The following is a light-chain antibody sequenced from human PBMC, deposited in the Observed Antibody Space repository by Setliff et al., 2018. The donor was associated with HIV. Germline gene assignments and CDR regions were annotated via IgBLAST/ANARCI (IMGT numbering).Light chain of an antibody. V-gene: IGLV2-14*03. J-gene: IGLJ1*01. CDR2: DVS. CDR1: SSDVGTYNY. CDR3: SSYTSSSTYV. Sequence: QCALTQPASVSGSPGQSTTISCTGTSSDVGTYNYVSWYQQHPGKAPKLIIYDVSKRPSGVSNRFSGSKSGNTASLTISGLQAEDEADYYCSSYTSSSTYVFGTGTKSPS.